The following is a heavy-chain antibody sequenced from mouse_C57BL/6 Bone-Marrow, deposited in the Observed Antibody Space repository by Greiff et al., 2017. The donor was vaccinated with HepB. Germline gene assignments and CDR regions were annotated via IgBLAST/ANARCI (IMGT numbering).Heavy chain of an antibody. J-gene: IGHJ3*01. CDR2: INPSSGST. Sequence: VQLVESGAELARPGASVKMSCKASGYNFTSYTMHWVKHRPGQGLEWIGYINPSSGSTNYNQRFKDKATLTADKSSSTAYMQLTSLTSEDSAVYYCARTSLYYEYDGGFAYWGRGTLVTVSA. CDR3: ARTSLYYEYDGGFAY. V-gene: IGHV1-4*01. D-gene: IGHD2-4*01. CDR1: GYNFTSYT.